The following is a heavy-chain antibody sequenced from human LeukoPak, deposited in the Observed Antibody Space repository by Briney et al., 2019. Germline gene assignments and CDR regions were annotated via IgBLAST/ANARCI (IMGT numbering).Heavy chain of an antibody. CDR1: GGSISSYY. CDR3: ARDRHDYTHYFDY. Sequence: SETLSLTCTVSGGSISSYYWSWIRQPPGKGLEWIGYIYYSGSTNYNPSLKSRVTISVDTSKNQFSLKLSSVTAADTAVYYCARDRHDYTHYFDYWGQGTLVTVSS. D-gene: IGHD4-11*01. CDR2: IYYSGST. V-gene: IGHV4-59*01. J-gene: IGHJ4*02.